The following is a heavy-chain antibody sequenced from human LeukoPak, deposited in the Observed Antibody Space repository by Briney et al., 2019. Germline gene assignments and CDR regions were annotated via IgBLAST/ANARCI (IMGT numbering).Heavy chain of an antibody. Sequence: PSETLSLTCTVSGGSISSGDYYWRWIRQPPGKGLEWIVYIYYSGSTYYNPSLKSRFTISVDTSKNQFSLKLSSVTAADTAVYYCARAEITMVRGVTTPTTIDYWGQGTLVTVSS. CDR3: ARAEITMVRGVTTPTTIDY. J-gene: IGHJ4*02. CDR2: IYYSGST. V-gene: IGHV4-30-4*01. D-gene: IGHD3-10*01. CDR1: GGSISSGDYY.